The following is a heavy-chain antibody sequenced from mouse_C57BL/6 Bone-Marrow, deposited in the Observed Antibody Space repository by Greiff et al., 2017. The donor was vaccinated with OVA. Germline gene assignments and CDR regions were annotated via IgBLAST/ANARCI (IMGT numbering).Heavy chain of an antibody. CDR1: GYTFTSYG. CDR2: IYPRSGNT. J-gene: IGHJ2*01. V-gene: IGHV1-81*01. Sequence: QVQLQQSGAELARPGASVKLSCKTSGYTFTSYGISWVKQRTGQGLEWIGEIYPRSGNTYYNEKFKGKATLTADKSSSTAYMELRSLTSEGAAVYFGARDTTSDDWGQGTTLTVSS. CDR3: ARDTTSDD. D-gene: IGHD1-1*01.